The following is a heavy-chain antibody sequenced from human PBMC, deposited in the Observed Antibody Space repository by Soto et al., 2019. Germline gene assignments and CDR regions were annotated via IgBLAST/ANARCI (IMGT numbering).Heavy chain of an antibody. Sequence: QEQLVESGGGVVQPGTSLRLSCAASGFTFRSYGMHWVRQAPGKGLDWVAVIWFDGSKEYYADSVKGRFTIPRDNSGNMVYLQMNSLRAEDTAVYYCVGGGGGGVRLSCLDFWGQGTTVVVSS. D-gene: IGHD2-8*02. CDR3: VGGGGGGVRLSCLDF. CDR1: GFTFRSYG. CDR2: IWFDGSKE. V-gene: IGHV3-33*01. J-gene: IGHJ3*01.